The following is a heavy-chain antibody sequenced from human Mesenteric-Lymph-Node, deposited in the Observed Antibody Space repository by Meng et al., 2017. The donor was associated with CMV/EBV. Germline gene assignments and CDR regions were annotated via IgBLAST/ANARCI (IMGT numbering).Heavy chain of an antibody. CDR3: ASQGGGGLAARPWSAYYYYGMDV. D-gene: IGHD6-6*01. CDR1: GGTFSSYA. J-gene: IGHJ6*02. V-gene: IGHV1-69*05. Sequence: SVKVSCKASGGTFSSYAISWVRQAPGQGLEWMGGIIPIFCTANYAQKFQGRVTITTDESTSTAYMELSSLRSEDTAVYYCASQGGGGLAARPWSAYYYYGMDVWGQGTTVTVSS. CDR2: IIPIFCTA.